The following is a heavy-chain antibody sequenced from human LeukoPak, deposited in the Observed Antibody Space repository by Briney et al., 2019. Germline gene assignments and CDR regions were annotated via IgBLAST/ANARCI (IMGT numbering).Heavy chain of an antibody. Sequence: SETLSLTCAVYGGSFSGYYWSWIRQPPGKGLEWIGEINHGGSTNYIPSLKSRVTISVDTSKNQFSLKLSSVTAADTAVYYCARVGIVVVPAQMYNWFDPWGQGTLVTVSS. CDR2: INHGGST. V-gene: IGHV4-34*01. CDR3: ARVGIVVVPAQMYNWFDP. D-gene: IGHD2-2*01. J-gene: IGHJ5*02. CDR1: GGSFSGYY.